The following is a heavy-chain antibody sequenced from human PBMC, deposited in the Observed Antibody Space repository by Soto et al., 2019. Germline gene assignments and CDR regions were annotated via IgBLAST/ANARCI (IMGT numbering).Heavy chain of an antibody. V-gene: IGHV3-23*01. CDR2: ISGGSGDST. CDR1: GFTFSNYA. CDR3: AKNQPSWATRAAFDY. J-gene: IGHJ4*02. Sequence: TGGSLRLSCAASGFTFSNYAMNWFRQAPGKGLEWVSGISGGSGDSTFYADSVKGRFTISRDNSKNTLHLQMNSLRTEDTAVYYCAKNQPSWATRAAFDYWGRGTLVTVSS. D-gene: IGHD2-2*01.